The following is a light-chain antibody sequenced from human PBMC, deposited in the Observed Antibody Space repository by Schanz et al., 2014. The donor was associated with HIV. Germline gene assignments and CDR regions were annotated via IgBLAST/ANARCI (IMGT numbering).Light chain of an antibody. CDR3: FSSSASDTLYV. J-gene: IGLJ1*01. Sequence: QSALTQPPSASGSPGQAVAISCTGITSDVGGYKSVSWYQQHPGKAPKLIIYEVTERPPGVSNRFSGSKSGNTASLTISGLPSEEEADHFCFSSSASDTLYVFGTGTK. CDR2: EVT. V-gene: IGLV2-8*01. CDR1: TSDVGGYKS.